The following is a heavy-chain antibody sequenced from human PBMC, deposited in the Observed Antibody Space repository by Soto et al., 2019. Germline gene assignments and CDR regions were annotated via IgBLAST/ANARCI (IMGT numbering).Heavy chain of an antibody. CDR1: GGSISSYY. CDR3: ARQDIWVVPAARGYYYYYYMDV. D-gene: IGHD2-2*01. V-gene: IGHV4-59*08. J-gene: IGHJ6*03. CDR2: TYYSGST. Sequence: SETLSLTCTVSGGSISSYYWSWIRQPPGKGLEWIGYTYYSGSTNYNPSLKSRVTISVDTSKNQFSLKLSSVTAADTAVYYCARQDIWVVPAARGYYYYYYMDVWGKGTTVTVSS.